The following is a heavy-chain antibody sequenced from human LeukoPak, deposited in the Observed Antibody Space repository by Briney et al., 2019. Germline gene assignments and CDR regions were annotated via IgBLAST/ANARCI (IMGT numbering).Heavy chain of an antibody. Sequence: GGSLRLSCAASGFTFSSYGMHWVRQAPGKGLEWVAVIWYDGSNKYYADSVKGRFTISRDNSRNTLYLQMNSLRAEDTAVYYCAREDSGYYYGAFDIWGQGTMVTVSS. CDR2: IWYDGSNK. V-gene: IGHV3-33*01. CDR3: AREDSGYYYGAFDI. J-gene: IGHJ3*02. D-gene: IGHD3-22*01. CDR1: GFTFSSYG.